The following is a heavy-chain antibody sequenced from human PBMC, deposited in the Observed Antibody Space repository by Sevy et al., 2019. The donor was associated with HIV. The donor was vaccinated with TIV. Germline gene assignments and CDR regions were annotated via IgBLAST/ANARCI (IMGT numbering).Heavy chain of an antibody. Sequence: GGSLRLSCAASGFTFSSYAMHWVRQAPGKGLEWVAFISYDGSNKYYADSVKGRFTISRDNSKNTLYLQMNSLRAEDKAVYYCARDFMITFGGVTFDYWGQRTLVTVSS. J-gene: IGHJ4*02. CDR3: ARDFMITFGGVTFDY. V-gene: IGHV3-30-3*01. CDR2: ISYDGSNK. CDR1: GFTFSSYA. D-gene: IGHD3-16*01.